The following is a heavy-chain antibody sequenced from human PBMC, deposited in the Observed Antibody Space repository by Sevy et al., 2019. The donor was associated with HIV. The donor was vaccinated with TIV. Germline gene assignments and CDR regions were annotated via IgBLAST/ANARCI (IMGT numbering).Heavy chain of an antibody. CDR1: GFTFSSYA. CDR2: ISGSGYLK. J-gene: IGHJ4*02. V-gene: IGHV3-23*01. Sequence: GGSLRLSCAASGFTFSSYAMSWVRQAPGKGLEWVSAISGSGYLKYYTDSVKGRFTISRDNSKNTLYLQMNSLRAEDTAVCYCAKEGGGYYYDSWGLFDYWGQGTLVTVSS. CDR3: AKEGGGYYYDSWGLFDY. D-gene: IGHD3-22*01.